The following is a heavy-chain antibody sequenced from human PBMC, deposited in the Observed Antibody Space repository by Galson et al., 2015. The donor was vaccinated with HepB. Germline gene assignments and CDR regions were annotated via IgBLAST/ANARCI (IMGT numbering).Heavy chain of an antibody. CDR3: ARALGQHLFDY. Sequence: SLRLSCAASGFTVSSNYMSWVRQAPGKGLEWVSVIYSGGNTYYADSVKGRFTISRDNSKNTLYLQMNNLRAEDTAVYYCARALGQHLFDYWGQGTLVTVSS. CDR1: GFTVSSNY. V-gene: IGHV3-53*01. CDR2: IYSGGNT. J-gene: IGHJ4*02.